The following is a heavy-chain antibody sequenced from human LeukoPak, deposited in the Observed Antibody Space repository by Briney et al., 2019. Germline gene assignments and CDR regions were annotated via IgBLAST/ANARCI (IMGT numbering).Heavy chain of an antibody. J-gene: IGHJ4*02. CDR1: GFNFGAYT. D-gene: IGHD3-22*01. CDR3: ARDFFHSSDSRPFDY. CDR2: IFSRSESI. V-gene: IGHV3-21*01. Sequence: GGSLRLSCAASGFNFGAYTINWVRQAPGKGLEWVSCIFSRSESILYADSVKGRFTIPRDNAKNSLYLQMDSLRVEDTAVYYCARDFFHSSDSRPFDYWGQGTLVAVSS.